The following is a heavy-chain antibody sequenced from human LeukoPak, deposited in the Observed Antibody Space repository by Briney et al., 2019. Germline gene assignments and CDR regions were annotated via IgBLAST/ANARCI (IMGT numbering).Heavy chain of an antibody. Sequence: GGSLRLSCAASGFIFSPYWVTWVRQAPGMGLEWVANMKEDGGDMFYVDSVRGRFTISRDNAKNSLYLQMNSLRVEDTGVYYCARVRTEWYIDLWGRGTLVTVST. CDR1: GFIFSPYW. J-gene: IGHJ2*01. V-gene: IGHV3-7*01. CDR2: MKEDGGDM. D-gene: IGHD2-8*02. CDR3: ARVRTEWYIDL.